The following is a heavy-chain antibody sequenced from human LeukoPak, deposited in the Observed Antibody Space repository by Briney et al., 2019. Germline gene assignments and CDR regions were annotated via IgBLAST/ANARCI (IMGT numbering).Heavy chain of an antibody. D-gene: IGHD2-2*01. Sequence: PSQTLSLTCAVSGGSLSSGGYSWSWIRQPPGKGLEWLGYIYHSGSTYYNPSLKSRVTISVDRSKNQFSLKLSSVTAADTAVYYCARARSYCSSTSCYREFDYWGQGTLVTVSS. J-gene: IGHJ4*02. V-gene: IGHV4-30-2*01. CDR1: GGSLSSGGYS. CDR3: ARARSYCSSTSCYREFDY. CDR2: IYHSGST.